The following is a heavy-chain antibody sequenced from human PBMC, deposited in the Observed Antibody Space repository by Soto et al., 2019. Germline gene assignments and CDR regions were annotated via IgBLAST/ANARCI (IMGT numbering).Heavy chain of an antibody. J-gene: IGHJ5*02. CDR1: GFTVSSYG. CDR3: AKDREGIAAIFDP. Sequence: VRSLILCRAPSGFTVSSYGMSWVRQAPGKGLEWVSAISGSGGSTYYADSVKGRFTISRDNSKNTLYLQMNSLRAEDTAVYYCAKDREGIAAIFDPWGQGT. D-gene: IGHD6-13*01. CDR2: ISGSGGST. V-gene: IGHV3-23*01.